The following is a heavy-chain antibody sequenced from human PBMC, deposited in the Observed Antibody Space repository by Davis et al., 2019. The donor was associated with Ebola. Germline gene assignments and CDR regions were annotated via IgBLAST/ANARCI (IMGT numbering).Heavy chain of an antibody. D-gene: IGHD1-26*01. Sequence: KVSCKGSGYSFTSYWIGWVRQMPGKGLEWMGIIYPGDSDTRYSPSFQGQVTISADKSTSTAYLQWSSLEASDTAFYFCARTLVVGATSSFDYWGQGTLVTVSS. J-gene: IGHJ4*02. CDR2: IYPGDSDT. CDR1: GYSFTSYW. CDR3: ARTLVVGATSSFDY. V-gene: IGHV5-51*01.